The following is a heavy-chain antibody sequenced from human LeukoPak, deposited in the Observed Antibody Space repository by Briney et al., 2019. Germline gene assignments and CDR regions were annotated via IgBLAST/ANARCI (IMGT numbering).Heavy chain of an antibody. J-gene: IGHJ3*02. CDR1: GDSFSSHY. Sequence: SETLSLTCAVSGDSFSSHYWTWIRQPPGRGLEWIGYISYIGTTNYNPSLKTRVTISIDTSKNQLSLKLSSVTTADTAVYYCARDLVTVTKAFDIGGLGTMVSVSS. V-gene: IGHV4-59*11. D-gene: IGHD4-17*01. CDR2: ISYIGTT. CDR3: ARDLVTVTKAFDI.